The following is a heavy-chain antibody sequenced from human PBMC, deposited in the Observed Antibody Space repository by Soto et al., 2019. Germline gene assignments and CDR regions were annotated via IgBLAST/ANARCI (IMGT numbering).Heavy chain of an antibody. CDR2: INNNGGNT. CDR3: AKTATMTIRDGFDY. J-gene: IGHJ4*02. V-gene: IGHV3-23*01. D-gene: IGHD4-17*01. Sequence: EVHLLESGGGLVQPGGSLRLSCAASGFTFSSYSMSWVRQAPGKGLAWVSSINNNGGNTYYADSVKGRFTISRDNSKNTLYLQMNRLRAEDTALYYCAKTATMTIRDGFDYWGQGTQVTVSS. CDR1: GFTFSSYS.